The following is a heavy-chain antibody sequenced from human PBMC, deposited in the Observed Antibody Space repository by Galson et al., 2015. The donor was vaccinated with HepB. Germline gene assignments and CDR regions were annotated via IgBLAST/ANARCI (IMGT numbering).Heavy chain of an antibody. CDR1: GYTFTSYY. D-gene: IGHD6-13*01. CDR3: ARPRGTYSSSRSAWYFDL. J-gene: IGHJ2*01. Sequence: SVKVSCKASGYTFTSYYMHWVRQAPGQGLEWMGIINPSGGSTSYAQKFQGRVTMTRDTSTSTVYMELSSLRSEDTAVYYCARPRGTYSSSRSAWYFDLWGRGTLVTVSS. V-gene: IGHV1-46*01. CDR2: INPSGGST.